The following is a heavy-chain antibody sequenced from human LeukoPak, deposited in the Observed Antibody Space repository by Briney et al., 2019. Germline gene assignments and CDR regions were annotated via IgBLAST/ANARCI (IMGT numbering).Heavy chain of an antibody. CDR2: IKQDGSEK. Sequence: PGGSLRLSCAASGFTFSSYWMSWVRQAPGKGLEWVANIKQDGSEKYYVDSLKGRFTISRDNAKNSLYLQMNSLRAEDTAGYYCARGRVPAALYYYYYAMDVWGKGTTVTVSS. J-gene: IGHJ6*04. D-gene: IGHD2-2*01. CDR1: GFTFSSYW. CDR3: ARGRVPAALYYYYYAMDV. V-gene: IGHV3-7*05.